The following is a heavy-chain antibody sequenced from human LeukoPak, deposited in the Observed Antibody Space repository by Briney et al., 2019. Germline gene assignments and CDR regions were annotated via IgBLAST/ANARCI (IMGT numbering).Heavy chain of an antibody. J-gene: IGHJ6*03. V-gene: IGHV1-2*02. Sequence: EASVKVSCKASGYTFTGYYMHWVRQAPGQGLEWMGWINPNSGGTNYAQKFQGRVTMTRDTSISTAYMELSRLRSDDTAVYYCARSRALPYYYMDVWGKGTTVTVSS. CDR3: ARSRALPYYYMDV. D-gene: IGHD2-2*01. CDR1: GYTFTGYY. CDR2: INPNSGGT.